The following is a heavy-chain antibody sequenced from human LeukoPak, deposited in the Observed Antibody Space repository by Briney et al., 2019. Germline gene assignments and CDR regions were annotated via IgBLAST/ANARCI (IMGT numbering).Heavy chain of an antibody. CDR1: GFSFSSYW. D-gene: IGHD3-10*01. Sequence: GGSLRLSCAASGFSFSSYWMHWVRQAPGKGLVWVSRTNADGTSTIYADSVKGRFTISRDNAKNTLYLQMNSLRAEDTAVYYCARDSHGGVDYWGQGTLVTVSS. CDR2: TNADGTST. CDR3: ARDSHGGVDY. J-gene: IGHJ4*02. V-gene: IGHV3-74*01.